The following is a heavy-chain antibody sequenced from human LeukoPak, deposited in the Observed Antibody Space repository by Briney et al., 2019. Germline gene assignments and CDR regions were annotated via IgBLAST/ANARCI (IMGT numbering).Heavy chain of an antibody. CDR2: IYSGGST. J-gene: IGHJ4*02. D-gene: IGHD4-17*01. CDR3: AKDPEDTVTSPDY. V-gene: IGHV3-23*03. Sequence: PGGSLRLSCAASGFSFSSYAMSWVRQAPGKGLEWVSVIYSGGSTYYADSVKGRFTISRDNSKNTLYLQMNSLRAEDTAVYYCAKDPEDTVTSPDYWGQGTLVTVSS. CDR1: GFSFSSYA.